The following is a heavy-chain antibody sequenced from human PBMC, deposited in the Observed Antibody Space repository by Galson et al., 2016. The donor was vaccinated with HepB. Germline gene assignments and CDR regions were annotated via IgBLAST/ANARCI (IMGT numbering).Heavy chain of an antibody. D-gene: IGHD2-15*01. Sequence: YWMSWVRQAPGKGLEWVANIKQDESEKYYVDSVKGRFTISRDNAKNSVSLQMNSLRAEDTAVYYCARDLSRRGGWIDSWGQGTLVTVSS. CDR2: IKQDESEK. V-gene: IGHV3-7*01. CDR1: YW. J-gene: IGHJ4*02. CDR3: ARDLSRRGGWIDS.